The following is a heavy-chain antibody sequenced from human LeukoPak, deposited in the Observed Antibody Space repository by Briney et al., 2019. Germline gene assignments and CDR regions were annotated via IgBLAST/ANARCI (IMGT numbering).Heavy chain of an antibody. Sequence: SETLSLTCTVSGGSINSSSYYWGWIRQPPGKGLEWIGSIYYSGSTYYNPSLKSRVTISVDTSKNQFSLKLSSVTAADTAVYYCTLLWFGEQDVWGKGTTVTVSS. V-gene: IGHV4-39*07. CDR3: TLLWFGEQDV. CDR2: IYYSGST. J-gene: IGHJ6*04. D-gene: IGHD3-10*01. CDR1: GGSINSSSYY.